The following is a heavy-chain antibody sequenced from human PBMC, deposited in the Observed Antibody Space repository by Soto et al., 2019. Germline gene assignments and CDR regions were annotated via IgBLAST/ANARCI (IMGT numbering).Heavy chain of an antibody. CDR3: ARGRGIGFSSTWNIYWYYNMDV. D-gene: IGHD6-13*01. CDR1: GGTFSDYA. CDR2: IIPMFATT. J-gene: IGHJ6*02. V-gene: IGHV1-69*01. Sequence: QVQLVQSGAEVRKSGSSVKVSCKAAGGTFSDYALSWVRQAPGQGLEWMGGIIPMFATTNYAQKFQGRVTHYADDSATTAHMELSSLKSEDTAVYYCARGRGIGFSSTWNIYWYYNMDVWGQGTTVTVSS.